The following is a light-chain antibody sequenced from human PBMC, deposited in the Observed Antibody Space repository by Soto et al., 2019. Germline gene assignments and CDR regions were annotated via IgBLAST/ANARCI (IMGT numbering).Light chain of an antibody. J-gene: IGKJ3*01. CDR3: QQEGSSPPT. Sequence: EILLTKSPGTLSLSPGERATLSCRASQSVSSSYLAWYQQKPGQAPRLLIYGASSRATGIPDRFSGGGSGTDFTLTISRLEPADFAVYYCQQEGSSPPTCGPGTKVDIK. V-gene: IGKV3-20*01. CDR2: GAS. CDR1: QSVSSSY.